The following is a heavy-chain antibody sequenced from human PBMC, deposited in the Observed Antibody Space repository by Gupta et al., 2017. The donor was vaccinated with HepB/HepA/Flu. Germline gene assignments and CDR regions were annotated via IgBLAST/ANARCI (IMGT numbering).Heavy chain of an antibody. Sequence: QVQLVESGGGVVQPGTSLTLSCAASAFAFSRYGMHWVRQAPGKGLEWVAIIWYEGSNENDGDSVKGRFTVARDNSKNTVYLQMNNLRAEDTAVYYCARHYCYNSACLFGENWFDPWGQGTLVTVSS. V-gene: IGHV3-33*01. J-gene: IGHJ5*02. CDR1: AFAFSRYG. D-gene: IGHD3-16*02. CDR3: ARHYCYNSACLFGENWFDP. CDR2: IWYEGSNE.